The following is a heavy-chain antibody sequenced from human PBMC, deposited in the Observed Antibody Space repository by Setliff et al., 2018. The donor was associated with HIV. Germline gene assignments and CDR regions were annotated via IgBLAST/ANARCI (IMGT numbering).Heavy chain of an antibody. CDR3: ARGPPGSSIGWYVGY. CDR2: INHSGST. D-gene: IGHD6-19*01. V-gene: IGHV4-34*01. CDR1: GGSFSGFY. Sequence: SETLSLTCAVYGGSFSGFYWNWIRQPPGKGLEWIGEINHSGSTNYNPSLKSRVTIPVDTSKNQFSLRLSSVIAADTAVYYCARGPPGSSIGWYVGYWGQGTLVTVS. J-gene: IGHJ4*02.